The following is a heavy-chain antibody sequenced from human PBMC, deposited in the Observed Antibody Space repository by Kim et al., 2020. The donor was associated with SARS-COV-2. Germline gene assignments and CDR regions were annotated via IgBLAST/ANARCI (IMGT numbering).Heavy chain of an antibody. CDR2: TRNKANSYTT. V-gene: IGHV3-72*01. CDR3: ARASAVAGRPYFDY. Sequence: GGSLRLSCAASGFTFSDHYMDWVRQAPGKGLEWVGRTRNKANSYTTEYAASVKGRFTISRDDSKNSLYLQMNSLKTEDTAVYYCARASAVAGRPYFDYWGQGTLVTVSS. CDR1: GFTFSDHY. J-gene: IGHJ4*02. D-gene: IGHD6-19*01.